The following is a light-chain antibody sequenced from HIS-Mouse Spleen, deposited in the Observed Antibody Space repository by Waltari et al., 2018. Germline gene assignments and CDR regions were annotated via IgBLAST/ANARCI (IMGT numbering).Light chain of an antibody. V-gene: IGLV2-11*01. CDR1: RSDVVCYNY. CDR2: DVS. J-gene: IGLJ1*01. CDR3: CSYAGSYSYV. Sequence: QSALTQPRPVPGPPGQSVTISRTRTRSDVVCYNYVFWYQQHPGKAPKLMIYDVSRRPSGVPDRFSGSKSGNTASLTISGLQAEDEADYYCCSYAGSYSYVFGTGTKVTVL.